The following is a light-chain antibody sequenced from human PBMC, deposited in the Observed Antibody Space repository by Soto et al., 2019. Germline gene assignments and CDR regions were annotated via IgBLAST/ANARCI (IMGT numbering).Light chain of an antibody. Sequence: QSVLTQPASVSGSPGQSITISCTGTSSDVGKYSYVSWYQQHPAKAPKLMIFEVSNRPSGVSNRFSGSKSGNTASLTISGLQAEDEADYYCCSYAGSYVYVFGTGTKLTVL. CDR2: EVS. V-gene: IGLV2-14*01. CDR3: CSYAGSYVYV. CDR1: SSDVGKYSY. J-gene: IGLJ1*01.